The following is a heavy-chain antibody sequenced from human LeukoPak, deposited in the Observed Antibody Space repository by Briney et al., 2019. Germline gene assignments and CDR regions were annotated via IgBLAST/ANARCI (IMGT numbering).Heavy chain of an antibody. V-gene: IGHV3-15*01. Sequence: GGPPRLSCAASGFTFCNAWVSWVRHAPGKGLEWVGRIKSKTDGGTTDYAAPVKGRFTISRDDSKNTLYLQMNSLKTEDTAVYYCTTHSSSWLKYWGQGTLVTVSS. CDR2: IKSKTDGGTT. CDR3: TTHSSSWLKY. D-gene: IGHD6-13*01. CDR1: GFTFCNAW. J-gene: IGHJ4*02.